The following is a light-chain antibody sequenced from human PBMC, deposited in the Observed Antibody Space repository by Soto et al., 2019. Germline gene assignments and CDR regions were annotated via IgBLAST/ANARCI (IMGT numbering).Light chain of an antibody. CDR1: SSDVGGYNY. CDR3: SSYTSSILYV. V-gene: IGLV2-14*01. Sequence: QSPLTQPACVSLSPGQSITISCTGTSSDVGGYNYVSWYQQHPGKAPKLMIYEVSNRPSGVSNRFSGSKSGNTASLTISGLQAEDEADYYCSSYTSSILYVFGTGTKVTVL. CDR2: EVS. J-gene: IGLJ1*01.